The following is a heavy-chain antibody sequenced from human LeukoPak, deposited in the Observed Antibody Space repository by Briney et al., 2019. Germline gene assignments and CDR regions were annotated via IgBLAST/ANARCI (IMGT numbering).Heavy chain of an antibody. CDR1: GFSLSTSGMC. CDR2: IDWDDDK. Sequence: SGPTLVNPTQTLTLTCTFSGFSLSTSGMCVSWIRQPPGKALEWLARIDWDDDKYYSTSLKTRLTISKDTSKNQVVLTMTNMDPVDTATYYCARIINCGGDLNAFDIWGQGTMVTVSS. CDR3: ARIINCGGDLNAFDI. V-gene: IGHV2-70*11. D-gene: IGHD2-21*02. J-gene: IGHJ3*02.